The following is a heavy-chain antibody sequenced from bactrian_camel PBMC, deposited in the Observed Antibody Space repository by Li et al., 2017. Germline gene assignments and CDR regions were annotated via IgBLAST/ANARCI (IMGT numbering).Heavy chain of an antibody. CDR2: ISSLGGSS. J-gene: IGHJ4*01. D-gene: IGHD6*01. V-gene: IGHV3S1*01. CDR1: GFTFSTYY. CDR3: AKDPKMYGGSWLSPDIDH. Sequence: QVQLVESGGGLVQPGGSLRLSCAASGFTFSTYYMNWVRQAPGKGLEWVSGISSLGGSSYYADSVQGRFTISRDNAKNTLYLQLDSLNTEDTAMYYCAKDPKMYGGSWLSPDIDHWGQGTQVTVS.